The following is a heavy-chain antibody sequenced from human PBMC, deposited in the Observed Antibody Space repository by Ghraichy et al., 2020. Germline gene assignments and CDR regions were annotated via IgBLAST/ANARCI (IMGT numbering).Heavy chain of an antibody. D-gene: IGHD3-10*01. CDR2: IDWYDDK. V-gene: IGHV2-70*13. CDR3: ARIYFWEISGQPTSRYHYGMDV. Sequence: SGPTLVKPTETLTLTCTFSGFSLSTNGMSVTWIRQTPGKALEWLALIDWYDDKSYSISLKPRLAIAKDTSKNQVVLTMTNMDPVDTGTYYCARIYFWEISGQPTSRYHYGMDVWGQGTTVTVSS. CDR1: GFSLSTNGMS. J-gene: IGHJ6*02.